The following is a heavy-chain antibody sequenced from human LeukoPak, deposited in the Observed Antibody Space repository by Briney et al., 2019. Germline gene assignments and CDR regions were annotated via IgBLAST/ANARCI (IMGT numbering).Heavy chain of an antibody. D-gene: IGHD3-10*01. V-gene: IGHV7-4-1*02. CDR3: ARDGPAVFGDL. CDR1: GYTFTSYA. Sequence: RASLKVSCKASGYTFTSYAMNWVRQAPGQGLEWMGWINTNTGNPTCAQGFTGRFVFSLDTSVSTAYLQISSLKAEDTAVYYCARDGPAVFGDLWGRGTLVTVSS. J-gene: IGHJ2*01. CDR2: INTNTGNP.